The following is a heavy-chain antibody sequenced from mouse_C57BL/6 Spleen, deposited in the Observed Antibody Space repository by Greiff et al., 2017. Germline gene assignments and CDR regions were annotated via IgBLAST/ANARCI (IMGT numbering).Heavy chain of an antibody. CDR2: IWSGGST. CDR3: ARNSGPTVVTPYAMDY. Sequence: VQVVESGPGLVQPSQSLSITCTVSGFSLTSYGVHWVRQSPGKGLEWLGVIWSGGSTDYNAAFISRLSISKDNSKSQVFFKMNSLQADDTAIYYCARNSGPTVVTPYAMDYWGQGTSVTVSS. J-gene: IGHJ4*01. D-gene: IGHD1-1*01. V-gene: IGHV2-2*01. CDR1: GFSLTSYG.